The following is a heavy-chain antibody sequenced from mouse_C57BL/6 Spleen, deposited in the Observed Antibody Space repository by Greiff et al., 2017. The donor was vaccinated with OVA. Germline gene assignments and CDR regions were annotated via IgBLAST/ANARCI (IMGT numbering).Heavy chain of an antibody. Sequence: QVQLQQSGAELARPGASVKLSCKASGYTFTSYGISWVKQRTGQGLEWIGEIYPRSGNTYYNEKFKGKATLTADKSSSTAYMELRSLTSEDSAVYFCAREEGITTVVAYYFDYWGQGTTLTVSS. CDR3: AREEGITTVVAYYFDY. D-gene: IGHD1-1*01. J-gene: IGHJ2*01. CDR1: GYTFTSYG. V-gene: IGHV1-81*01. CDR2: IYPRSGNT.